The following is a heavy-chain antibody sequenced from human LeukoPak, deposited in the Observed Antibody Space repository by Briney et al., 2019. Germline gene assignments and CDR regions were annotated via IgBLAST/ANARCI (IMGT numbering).Heavy chain of an antibody. J-gene: IGHJ4*02. CDR2: INSDGSST. D-gene: IGHD6-13*01. CDR1: GFTFSSYW. V-gene: IGHV3-74*01. Sequence: AGGSLRLSCAASGFTFSSYWMHWVRQAPGKGLVWVSRINSDGSSTSYADSVKGRFTISRDNAKNTLYLQMNSLRAEDTAVYYCATGVQLVRYFDYWGQRTLVTVSS. CDR3: ATGVQLVRYFDY.